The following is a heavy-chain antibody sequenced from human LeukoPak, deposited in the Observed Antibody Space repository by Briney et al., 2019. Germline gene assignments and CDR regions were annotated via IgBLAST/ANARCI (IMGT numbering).Heavy chain of an antibody. V-gene: IGHV1-2*02. Sequence: ASVKLSCKASGYTFTDYYMHWVRQAPGQGLEWMGWINPNSGDTNQAQNFQGRVTLTRDTSISTAYMELGSLRSDDSAIYYCAGEYCSGGSCRQGIDYWGQGTLVTVSS. CDR3: AGEYCSGGSCRQGIDY. J-gene: IGHJ4*02. D-gene: IGHD2-15*01. CDR1: GYTFTDYY. CDR2: INPNSGDT.